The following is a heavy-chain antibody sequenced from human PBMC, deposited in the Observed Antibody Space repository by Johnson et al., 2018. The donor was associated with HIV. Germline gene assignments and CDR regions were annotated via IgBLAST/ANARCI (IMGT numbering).Heavy chain of an antibody. Sequence: VQLVESGGGLVKPGGSLRLSCAASGFTFSNAWMSWVRQAPGKGLEWVGRIKSKTDGGTTDYAAPVKGRFTISRDDSKNTMYLQMNSLKTEDTAAYYCTTDGRIPVAIHDAFDVWGQGTMVTVSS. D-gene: IGHD6-19*01. CDR1: GFTFSNAW. J-gene: IGHJ3*01. V-gene: IGHV3-15*01. CDR2: IKSKTDGGTT. CDR3: TTDGRIPVAIHDAFDV.